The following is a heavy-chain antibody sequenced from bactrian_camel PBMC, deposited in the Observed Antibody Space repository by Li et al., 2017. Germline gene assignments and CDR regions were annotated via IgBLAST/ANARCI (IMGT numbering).Heavy chain of an antibody. CDR3: AGTFCDAEEPGFCSGYTACFQEDNVGYWGQIRDPSEFAS. J-gene: IGHJ4*01. CDR2: IKSIHNGGGT. Sequence: VQLVESGGGSVQVGGSLTLSCAASGYASKRQCMAWYRQGVGKERELVSNIKSIHNGGGTTYADSVKGRFTTSHDRAKNTLYLQMNSLKPEDTAYYYCAGTFCDAEEPGFCSGYTACFQEDNVGYWGQIRDPSEFASWGQGTQVTVS. D-gene: IGHD2*01. V-gene: IGHV3S53*01. CDR1: GYASKRQC.